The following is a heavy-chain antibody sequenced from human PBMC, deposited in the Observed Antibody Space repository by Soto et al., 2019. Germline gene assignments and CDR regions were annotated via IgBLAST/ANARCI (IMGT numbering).Heavy chain of an antibody. CDR1: GGTFSRHA. CDR2: SIPIFGTA. D-gene: IGHD3-22*01. CDR3: ARGWGYDSNDYYYAY. V-gene: IGHV1-69*01. J-gene: IGHJ4*02. Sequence: QVQLVQSGAEVRKPGSSVKVSCKASGGTFSRHAISWVRQATGQGLEWMGGSIPIFGTANHAQKFQGRVTISADESTSRGYMELSSLRSDDTAMYYCARGWGYDSNDYYYAYWGQGALVIVSS.